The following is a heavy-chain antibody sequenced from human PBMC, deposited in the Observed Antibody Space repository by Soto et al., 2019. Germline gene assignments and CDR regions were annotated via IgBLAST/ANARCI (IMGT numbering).Heavy chain of an antibody. V-gene: IGHV3-23*01. CDR3: AKAGTIFGVVMNTWFDP. D-gene: IGHD3-3*01. CDR2: INGNDGST. Sequence: PGGSLRLSCAASGFTFSSYAMSWVRQAPGKGLEWVSTINGNDGSTYYADSVKGRFTISRDNSKNTLYLQMNSLRVEDTAVYYCAKAGTIFGVVMNTWFDPWGQGTLVTVSS. J-gene: IGHJ5*02. CDR1: GFTFSSYA.